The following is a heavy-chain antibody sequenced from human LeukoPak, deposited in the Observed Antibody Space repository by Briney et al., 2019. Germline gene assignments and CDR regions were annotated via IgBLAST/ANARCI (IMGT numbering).Heavy chain of an antibody. CDR3: ARSGTSRTTLNWFDP. D-gene: IGHD1-14*01. V-gene: IGHV3-64*01. CDR2: ISSNGGTT. CDR1: GFTFSSYA. Sequence: PGGSLRPSCAASGFTFSSYAMHWVRQAPGKGLEYVSTISSNGGTTYYANSVKGRFTISRDNSKNTLYLQMGSLRAEDMAVYYCARSGTSRTTLNWFDPWGQGRLVTVSS. J-gene: IGHJ5*02.